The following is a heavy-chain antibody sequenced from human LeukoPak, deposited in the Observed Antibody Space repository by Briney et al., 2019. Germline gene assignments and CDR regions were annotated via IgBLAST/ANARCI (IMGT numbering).Heavy chain of an antibody. Sequence: GGSLRLSCAASGFTFDDYAMHWVRQAPGKGLEWGSGISWNSGSIGYADSVKGRFTISRDNAKNSLYLQMNSLRAEDTALYYCAKDTYYYDSSGPFDYWGQGTLVTVSS. CDR2: ISWNSGSI. V-gene: IGHV3-9*01. J-gene: IGHJ4*02. CDR1: GFTFDDYA. D-gene: IGHD3-22*01. CDR3: AKDTYYYDSSGPFDY.